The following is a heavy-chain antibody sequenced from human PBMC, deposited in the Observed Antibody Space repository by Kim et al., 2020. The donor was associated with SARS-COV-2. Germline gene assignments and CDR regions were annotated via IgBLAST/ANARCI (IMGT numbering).Heavy chain of an antibody. D-gene: IGHD6-19*01. V-gene: IGHV3-23*01. Sequence: SVKGRFTISRDNPKNALYLQMNSLRAEDTAVYYCAKDWESGPPADTAYNAWGQGTLVTVSS. J-gene: IGHJ5*02. CDR3: AKDWESGPPADTAYNA.